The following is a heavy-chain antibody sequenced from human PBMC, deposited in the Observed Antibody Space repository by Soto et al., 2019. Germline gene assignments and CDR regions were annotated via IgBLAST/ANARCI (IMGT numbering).Heavy chain of an antibody. V-gene: IGHV4-39*01. D-gene: IGHD6-13*01. J-gene: IGHJ4*02. CDR3: ARHSGPYSSSWCDY. CDR2: RYYSGST. CDR1: GGSISSTNFY. Sequence: PSETRSLTCSVSGGSISSTNFYWGWIRQPPGKGLEWIGSRYYSGSTYYNPSLKSRVTISMDTSKSQFSLRLSSVTAADTAVYYCARHSGPYSSSWCDYWGKGALVSVSA.